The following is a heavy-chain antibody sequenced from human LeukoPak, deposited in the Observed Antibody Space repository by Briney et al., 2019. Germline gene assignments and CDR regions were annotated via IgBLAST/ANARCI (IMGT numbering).Heavy chain of an antibody. D-gene: IGHD5-18*01. CDR2: IYYSGST. CDR3: ARGVLGYSYGRYFDY. CDR1: GGSISSSSYY. Sequence: SETLSLTCTVSGGSISSSSYYWGWIRQPPGKGLEWIGSIYYSGSTYYNPSLKSRVTISVDTSKNQFSLKLSSVTAADTAVYYCARGVLGYSYGRYFDYWGQGTLVTVSS. V-gene: IGHV4-39*01. J-gene: IGHJ4*02.